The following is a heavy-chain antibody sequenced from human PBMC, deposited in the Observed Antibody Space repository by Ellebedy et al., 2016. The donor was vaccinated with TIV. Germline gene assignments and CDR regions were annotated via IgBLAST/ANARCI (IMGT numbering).Heavy chain of an antibody. CDR2: ISHDGSSQ. Sequence: GESLKISCAASGFTFSSYGMHWVRPAPGKGLEWVAVISHDGSSQYYADSVKGRFTVSRDNSMTTVYLEMNSLRAEDTALYYCARSAELDSWGQGALVTVSS. CDR3: ARSAELDS. J-gene: IGHJ4*02. CDR1: GFTFSSYG. D-gene: IGHD1-26*01. V-gene: IGHV3-30*03.